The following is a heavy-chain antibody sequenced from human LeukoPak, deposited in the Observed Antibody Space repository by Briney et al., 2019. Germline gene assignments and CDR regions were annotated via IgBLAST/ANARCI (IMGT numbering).Heavy chain of an antibody. CDR2: IHYDGKI. V-gene: IGHV3-53*01. Sequence: GGSLRLSCAASGFSFSGEFMSWVRQAPGKGLEWVSIIHYDGKIRYAGSVGGRFTIYRDDSENTLFLQMNSLRVDDTAVYFCASGDGYLQPYWGQGTLVTVSS. CDR3: ASGDGYLQPY. J-gene: IGHJ4*02. D-gene: IGHD2-21*01. CDR1: GFSFSGEF.